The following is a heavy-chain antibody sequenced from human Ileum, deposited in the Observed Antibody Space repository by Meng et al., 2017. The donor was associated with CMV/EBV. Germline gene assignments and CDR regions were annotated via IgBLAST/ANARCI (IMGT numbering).Heavy chain of an antibody. D-gene: IGHD3-9*01. Sequence: RVPCKSSGYPFNYFYLHWVPQAPGQGPEWMGWVNPNNGGTDFAQKFQGRVNMTSDTSISTVYLELRRLTFDDTAVYYCARGPWGFDLWGQGTLVTVSS. CDR3: ARGPWGFDL. CDR1: GYPFNYFY. V-gene: IGHV1-2*02. J-gene: IGHJ4*02. CDR2: VNPNNGGT.